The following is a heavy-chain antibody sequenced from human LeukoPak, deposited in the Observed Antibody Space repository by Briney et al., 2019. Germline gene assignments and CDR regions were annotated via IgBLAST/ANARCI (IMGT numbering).Heavy chain of an antibody. CDR1: GFSFSSYS. CDR3: ARGDGATPPDAFDI. Sequence: GGSLRLSCAASGFSFSSYSMNWVRQAPGKGLQWVASISSSSSYIYYPDSVKGRFTISRDNAKNSLYLQMNSLRGEDTAVYYCARGDGATPPDAFDIWGQGTMVTVSS. J-gene: IGHJ3*02. V-gene: IGHV3-21*01. CDR2: ISSSSSYI. D-gene: IGHD3-10*01.